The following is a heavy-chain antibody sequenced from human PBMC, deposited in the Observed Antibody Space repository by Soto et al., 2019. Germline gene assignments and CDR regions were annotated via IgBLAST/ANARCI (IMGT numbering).Heavy chain of an antibody. CDR2: INSDGSST. CDR3: ARGGYYDFWSGYYDY. CDR1: GFTFSSYW. V-gene: IGHV3-74*01. D-gene: IGHD3-3*01. Sequence: GGSLRLSCAASGFTFSSYWMHWVRQAPGKGLVWVSRINSDGSSTSYADSVKGRFTISRDNAKNTLYLQMNSLRAEDTAVYYCARGGYYDFWSGYYDYWGQGTLVTVSS. J-gene: IGHJ4*02.